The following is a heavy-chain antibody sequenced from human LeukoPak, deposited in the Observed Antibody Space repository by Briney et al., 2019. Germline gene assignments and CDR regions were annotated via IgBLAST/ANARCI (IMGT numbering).Heavy chain of an antibody. CDR2: INPNSGGT. V-gene: IGHV1-2*02. CDR3: ASAEKYYDDSSGYYSW. CDR1: GYTFTGYY. D-gene: IGHD3-22*01. Sequence: ASVKVSCKASGYTFTGYYMHWVRQAPGQGLEWMGWINPNSGGTNYAQKFQGRVTMTRDTSISTAYMELSRLRSDDTAVYYCASAEKYYDDSSGYYSWWGQGTLVTVSS. J-gene: IGHJ4*02.